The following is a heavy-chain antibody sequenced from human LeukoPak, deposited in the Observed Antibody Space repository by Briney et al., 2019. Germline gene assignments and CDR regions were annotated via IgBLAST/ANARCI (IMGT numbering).Heavy chain of an antibody. J-gene: IGHJ4*02. Sequence: GGSLRLSCAASGFTFSDYYMSWVRQAPGKGLEWISYISSSGDTIFYADSVKGRFTISRDNAKNSLYLQMNSLRADDTAVYYCARDKRYCSSTSCYNWGQGTLVTVSS. V-gene: IGHV3-11*01. CDR1: GFTFSDYY. CDR3: ARDKRYCSSTSCYN. D-gene: IGHD2-2*02. CDR2: ISSSGDTI.